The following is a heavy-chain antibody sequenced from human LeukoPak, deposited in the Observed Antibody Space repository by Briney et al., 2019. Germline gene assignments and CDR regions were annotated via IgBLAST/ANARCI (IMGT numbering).Heavy chain of an antibody. CDR2: IKPDGTTK. Sequence: RGSLRLSCEASGFPFSSYSMTWVRQAPGKGLEWVANIKPDGTTKFYVDSVKGRFTISRDNALNSLYLQMNSLRAEDTAIYYCARSIPYGTTWYGRSDYWGQGTLVTVSS. V-gene: IGHV3-7*03. J-gene: IGHJ4*02. CDR1: GFPFSSYS. D-gene: IGHD6-13*01. CDR3: ARSIPYGTTWYGRSDY.